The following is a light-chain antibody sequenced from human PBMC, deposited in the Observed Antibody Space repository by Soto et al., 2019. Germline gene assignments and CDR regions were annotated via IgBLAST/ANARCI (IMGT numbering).Light chain of an antibody. V-gene: IGKV1-39*01. CDR1: QNIDNF. J-gene: IGKJ1*01. Sequence: DLQMTQSPSSLSASVGDRVTITCRASQNIDNFLNWYQQKPGKAPKLLISAASSLQSGVPSRFIGSGSGTDFTLTISSLQPEDFATYFCQQSYSAPWTFGQVTKVEIK. CDR2: AAS. CDR3: QQSYSAPWT.